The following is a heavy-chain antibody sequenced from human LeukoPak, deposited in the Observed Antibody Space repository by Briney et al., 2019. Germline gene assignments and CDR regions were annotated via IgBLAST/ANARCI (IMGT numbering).Heavy chain of an antibody. CDR3: AKRGYYYDSSGYYSRTYFDY. V-gene: IGHV3-74*01. J-gene: IGHJ4*02. Sequence: GGSLRLSCAASGFTFSSYWMHWVRQAPGKGLVWVSRINSEGTSTSYADSVKGRFTISRDNAENTLYLQMNSLRAEDTAVYYCAKRGYYYDSSGYYSRTYFDYWGQGTLVIVSS. CDR1: GFTFSSYW. D-gene: IGHD3-22*01. CDR2: INSEGTST.